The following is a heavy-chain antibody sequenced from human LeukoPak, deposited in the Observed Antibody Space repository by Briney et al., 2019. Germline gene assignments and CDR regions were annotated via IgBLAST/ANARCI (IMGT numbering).Heavy chain of an antibody. Sequence: PSETLSLTCTVSGGSISSGSYYWRWIRQPAGKGLEWIGRIYTSGSTNYNPSLKSRVTISVDTSKNQFSLKLSSVTAADTAVYYCARDSLYSGSDDWGQGTLVTVSS. CDR1: GGSISSGSYY. CDR3: ARDSLYSGSDD. D-gene: IGHD1-26*01. J-gene: IGHJ4*02. CDR2: IYTSGST. V-gene: IGHV4-61*02.